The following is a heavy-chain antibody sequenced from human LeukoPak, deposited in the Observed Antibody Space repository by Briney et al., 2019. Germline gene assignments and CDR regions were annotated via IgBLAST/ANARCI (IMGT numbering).Heavy chain of an antibody. Sequence: GGSLRLSCAASGFTFSSYSMNWVRQAPGKGLEWVSYISSSSSTLYYADSVKGRFTISRDNAKNSLYLQMNSLRAEDTAVYYCVRRGELRDFDYWGQGTLVTVSS. CDR1: GFTFSSYS. J-gene: IGHJ4*02. D-gene: IGHD1-26*01. CDR2: ISSSSSTL. V-gene: IGHV3-48*01. CDR3: VRRGELRDFDY.